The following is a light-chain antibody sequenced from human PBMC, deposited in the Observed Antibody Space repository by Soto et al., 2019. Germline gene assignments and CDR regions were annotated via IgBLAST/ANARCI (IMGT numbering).Light chain of an antibody. CDR1: HSISSY. Sequence: DIQMTQSPSSLSATVGDRVTISCRTSHSISSYLNWYQQKTGKAPRLLIYGTSSLQSGVPSRFSGSGSGTDFTLTISSLRTEDFATYYCQQSFSTLSFGQGTRLEI. CDR3: QQSFSTLS. CDR2: GTS. J-gene: IGKJ5*01. V-gene: IGKV1-39*01.